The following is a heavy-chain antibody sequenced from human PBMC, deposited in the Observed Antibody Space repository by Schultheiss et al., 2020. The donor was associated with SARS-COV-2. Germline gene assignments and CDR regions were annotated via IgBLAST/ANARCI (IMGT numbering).Heavy chain of an antibody. D-gene: IGHD2-15*01. J-gene: IGHJ5*02. CDR2: IYHSGST. CDR1: GGSISSGDYY. CDR3: VRPEPGYCSGGSCYFGWFDP. V-gene: IGHV4-61*05. Sequence: SETLSLTCTVSGGSISSGDYYWSWIRQPPGKGLEWIGEIYHSGSTNYNPSLKSRVTISVDKSKNQFSLKLSSVTAADTAVYYCVRPEPGYCSGGSCYFGWFDPWGQGTLVTVSS.